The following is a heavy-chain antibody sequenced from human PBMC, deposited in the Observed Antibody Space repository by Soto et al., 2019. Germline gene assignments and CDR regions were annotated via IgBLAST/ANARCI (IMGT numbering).Heavy chain of an antibody. CDR2: ISGGGGST. CDR1: GFSFSSYA. V-gene: IGHV3-23*01. CDR3: AKDSGAVAGPY. Sequence: GGSLRLSCAASGFSFSSYAMSWVRQAPGKGLEWVSGISGGGGSTDYADSVKGRFTISRDNSKNTLYLQLNSLRAEDTAVYYCAKDSGAVAGPYWGEGTLVPVSS. D-gene: IGHD6-19*01. J-gene: IGHJ4*02.